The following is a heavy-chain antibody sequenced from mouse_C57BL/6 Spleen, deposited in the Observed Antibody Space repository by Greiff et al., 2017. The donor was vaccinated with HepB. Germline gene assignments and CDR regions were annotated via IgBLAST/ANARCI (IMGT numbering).Heavy chain of an antibody. CDR1: GYAFTNYL. CDR2: INPGSGGT. D-gene: IGHD1-1*01. J-gene: IGHJ2*01. CDR3: ARGDWDGSSYFDY. Sequence: QVQLQQSGAELVRPGTSVKVSCKASGYAFTNYLIEWVKQRPGQGLEWIGVINPGSGGTNYNEKFKGKATLTADKSSSTAYMQLSSLTSEDSAVYFWARGDWDGSSYFDYWGQGTTLTVSS. V-gene: IGHV1-54*01.